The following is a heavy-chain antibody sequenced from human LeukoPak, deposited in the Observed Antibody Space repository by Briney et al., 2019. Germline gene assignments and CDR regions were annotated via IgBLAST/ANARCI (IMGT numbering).Heavy chain of an antibody. CDR2: ISYDGSNK. Sequence: GGSLRLSCAASGFTFSGYGMHWVRQAPGKGLEWVAVISYDGSNKYYADSVKGRFTISRDNSKNTLYLQMNSLRAGDTAVYYCAKDREATDDFWSGSKYYFDYWGQGTLVTVSS. J-gene: IGHJ4*02. D-gene: IGHD3-3*01. CDR3: AKDREATDDFWSGSKYYFDY. V-gene: IGHV3-30*18. CDR1: GFTFSGYG.